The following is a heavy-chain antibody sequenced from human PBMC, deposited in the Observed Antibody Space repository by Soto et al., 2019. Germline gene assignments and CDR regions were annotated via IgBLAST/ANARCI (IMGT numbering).Heavy chain of an antibody. CDR1: GGSISNSY. CDR3: ATLPPRIVVTILPIPS. J-gene: IGHJ4*02. CDR2: MFYSGSST. Sequence: PSETLSLTCSVSGGSISNSYWSWLRKPPGKGLEWIGYMFYSGSSTNYNPSLKNRVTISLDKSNNQFSLNLKSLTAADTAVYYCATLPPRIVVTILPIPSWGQGTQVTVSS. D-gene: IGHD2-21*01. V-gene: IGHV4-59*12.